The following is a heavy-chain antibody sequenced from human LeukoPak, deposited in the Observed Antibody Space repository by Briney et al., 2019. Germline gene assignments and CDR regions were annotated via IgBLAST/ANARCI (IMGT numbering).Heavy chain of an antibody. J-gene: IGHJ4*02. CDR1: GFTFSSYA. CDR3: GVRFWLSAGFDY. CDR2: ISGSGGST. V-gene: IGHV3-23*01. Sequence: GGSLRLSCAASGFTFSSYAMSWVRQAPGKGLEWVSAISGSGGSTYYADSVKGRFTISRDNSKNTLYLQMNSLRAEDTDVYDCGVRFWLSAGFDYWGQGTLVTVPS. D-gene: IGHD3-3*01.